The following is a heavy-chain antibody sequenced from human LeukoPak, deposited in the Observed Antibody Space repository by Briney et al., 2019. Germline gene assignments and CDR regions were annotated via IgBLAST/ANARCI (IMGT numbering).Heavy chain of an antibody. V-gene: IGHV4-39*07. CDR3: ARYVDTAMQIDY. Sequence: SETLSLTCTVSGGSISSSSYYWGWIRQPPGKGLEWIGSIYYSGSTYYNPSLKSRVTISVDTSKNQFSLKLSSVTAADTAVYYCARYVDTAMQIDYWGQGTLVTVSS. CDR2: IYYSGST. J-gene: IGHJ4*02. CDR1: GGSISSSSYY. D-gene: IGHD5-18*01.